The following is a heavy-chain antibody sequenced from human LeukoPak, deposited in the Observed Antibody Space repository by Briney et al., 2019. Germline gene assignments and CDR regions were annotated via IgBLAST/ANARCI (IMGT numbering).Heavy chain of an antibody. V-gene: IGHV3-30*02. CDR2: IRHDGTNQ. Sequence: GGSLRLSCAASGFTFSSYGIHWVRQAPGKGLEWVTFIRHDGTNQHYGDSVKGRFTISRDNLKNTASLQMNRVRAEDTAVYFCARSRNVRTFDYWGQGTLVAVSS. CDR3: ARSRNVRTFDY. J-gene: IGHJ4*02. CDR1: GFTFSSYG.